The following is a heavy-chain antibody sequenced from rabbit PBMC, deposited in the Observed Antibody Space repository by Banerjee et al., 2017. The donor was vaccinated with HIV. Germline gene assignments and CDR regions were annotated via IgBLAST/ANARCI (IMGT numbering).Heavy chain of an antibody. CDR3: ARPGYSTSSHAVSYFNL. D-gene: IGHD7-1*01. CDR2: IYAGSSGST. CDR1: GFTLSSYW. J-gene: IGHJ4*01. Sequence: QSLEESGGGLVQPEGSLTLTCTASGFTLSSYWMYWVRQAPGKGLEWIACIYAGSSGSTYYASWAKGRFTISKTSSTTVTLQMTSLTAADTATYFCARPGYSTSSHAVSYFNLWGQGTLVTVS. V-gene: IGHV1S40*01.